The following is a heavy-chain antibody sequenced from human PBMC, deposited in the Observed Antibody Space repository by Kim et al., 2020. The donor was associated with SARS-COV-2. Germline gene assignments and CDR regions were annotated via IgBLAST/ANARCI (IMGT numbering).Heavy chain of an antibody. CDR2: ISSSGSTI. CDR1: GFTFSDYY. Sequence: GGSLRLSCVASGFTFSDYYMSWIRQAPGKGLEWVSYISSSGSTIYYADSVKGRFTISRDNAKNSLYLQMNSLRAEDTAVCYCARTPRVTGYYSKPHPRYYYYGMGVWGQGTTVTVSS. D-gene: IGHD3-9*01. CDR3: ARTPRVTGYYSKPHPRYYYYGMGV. J-gene: IGHJ6*02. V-gene: IGHV3-11*01.